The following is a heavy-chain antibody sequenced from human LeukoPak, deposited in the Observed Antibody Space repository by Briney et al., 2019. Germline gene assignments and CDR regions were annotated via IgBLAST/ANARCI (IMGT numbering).Heavy chain of an antibody. CDR2: IKQDGSEK. CDR1: GFTFSTYW. J-gene: IGHJ4*02. CDR3: ASEGMGARKYYSDPFHH. V-gene: IGHV3-7*01. D-gene: IGHD3-16*01. Sequence: PGGSLRLSCAASGFTFSTYWMTWVRQAPGKGLEWVANIKQDGSEKYYVDSLRGRFSISRDNVKNSLFLQMSSLSAEDTAVYYCASEGMGARKYYSDPFHHWGQGTLVTVSS.